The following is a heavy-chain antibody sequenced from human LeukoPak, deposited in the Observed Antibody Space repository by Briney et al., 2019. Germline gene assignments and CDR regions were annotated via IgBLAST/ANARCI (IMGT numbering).Heavy chain of an antibody. CDR2: ISVYNGNT. V-gene: IGHV1-18*01. J-gene: IGHJ4*02. D-gene: IGHD5-24*01. Sequence: APVKVSCKASGYTFTNYGISWVRQAPGQGLEWMGWISVYNGNTNYAQNVQGRVTMTTDTSTSTAYMELRSLRSDDTAVYYCARGRDGYNPTADYWGQGTLVTVSS. CDR3: ARGRDGYNPTADY. CDR1: GYTFTNYG.